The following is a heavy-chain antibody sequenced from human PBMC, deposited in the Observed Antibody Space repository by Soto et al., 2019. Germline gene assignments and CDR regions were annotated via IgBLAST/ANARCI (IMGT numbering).Heavy chain of an antibody. J-gene: IGHJ6*02. CDR1: GFTFSGSG. CDR2: MRSKANSYAT. CDR3: VRHGYGMDV. V-gene: IGHV3-73*01. Sequence: LRLSCAASGFTFSGSGMHWVRQASTQGLEWVGRMRSKANSYATTYAASVKGRFTISRDDSKNTAYLQMNSLKTEDTAVYYCVRHGYGMDVWGQGTTVTVS.